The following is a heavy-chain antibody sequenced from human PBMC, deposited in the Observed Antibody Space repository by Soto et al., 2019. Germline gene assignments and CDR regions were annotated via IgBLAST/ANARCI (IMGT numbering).Heavy chain of an antibody. V-gene: IGHV5-10-1*01. Sequence: GESLKISCKGSGYSFTSYWISWVRQMPGKGLEWMGRIDPSDSYTSYSPSFQGHVTISADKSISTAYLQWSSLKASDTAMYYCASGSLAYCGGDCYSYAFDIWGQGTMVTVSS. D-gene: IGHD2-21*02. CDR3: ASGSLAYCGGDCYSYAFDI. J-gene: IGHJ3*02. CDR2: IDPSDSYT. CDR1: GYSFTSYW.